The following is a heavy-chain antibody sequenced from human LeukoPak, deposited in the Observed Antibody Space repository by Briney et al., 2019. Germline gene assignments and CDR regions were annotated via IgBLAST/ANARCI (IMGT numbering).Heavy chain of an antibody. CDR1: GYTFTTDG. J-gene: IGHJ4*02. V-gene: IGHV1-18*01. D-gene: IGHD6-13*01. CDR2: ISTYNANT. Sequence: ASVKVSCKTSGYTFTTDGISWVRQAPGQGLEWMAWISTYNANTKYAQKFQGRVAVTTDTSTSTAYMELRNLRFDDTAFYYCARVISSSWYHHDHWGQGTLVTVSS. CDR3: ARVISSSWYHHDH.